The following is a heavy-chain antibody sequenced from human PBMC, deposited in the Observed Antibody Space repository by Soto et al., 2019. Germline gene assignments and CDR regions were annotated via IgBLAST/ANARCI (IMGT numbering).Heavy chain of an antibody. Sequence: ASVKVSCNASGYTFTSYGISWVRQAPGQGLEWMGGLSAYNANTNYAQKLQGRVTMTTDTSTSTAYMELRSLRSDDTAVYYCARPELAYCGGDCPFDYWGQGTLVTVSS. V-gene: IGHV1-18*04. CDR3: ARPELAYCGGDCPFDY. CDR1: GYTFTSYG. CDR2: LSAYNANT. D-gene: IGHD2-21*02. J-gene: IGHJ4*02.